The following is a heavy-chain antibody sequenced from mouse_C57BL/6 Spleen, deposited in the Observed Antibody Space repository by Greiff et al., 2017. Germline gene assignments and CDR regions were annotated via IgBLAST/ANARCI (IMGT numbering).Heavy chain of an antibody. CDR3: ARSSKGYFDV. Sequence: EVKLQESGGGLVQPGGSLSLSCAASGFTFTDYYMSWVRQPPGKALEWLGFIRNKANGYTTENSASGKGRFTISRENSPSILYLTMNALGAEDSATYYCARSSKGYFDVWGTGTTVTVSS. CDR1: GFTFTDYY. V-gene: IGHV7-3*01. D-gene: IGHD1-3*01. J-gene: IGHJ1*03. CDR2: IRNKANGYTT.